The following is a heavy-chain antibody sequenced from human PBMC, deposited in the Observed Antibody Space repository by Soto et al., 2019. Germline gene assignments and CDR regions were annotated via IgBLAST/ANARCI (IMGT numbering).Heavy chain of an antibody. CDR2: IYYSGST. CDR1: GGSISSGGYY. D-gene: IGHD2-8*01. J-gene: IGHJ4*02. V-gene: IGHV4-31*01. CDR3: ARSGTDYCTKGVCSDY. Sequence: QVQLQESGPGLVKPTQTLSLTCTVSGGSISSGGYYWSWIRQHPGKGLEWIGYIYYSGSTYYNPSLKRLVTRSVDTSKNQFALKLSSVTAAYTAVYYCARSGTDYCTKGVCSDYWGQGTLVTVSS.